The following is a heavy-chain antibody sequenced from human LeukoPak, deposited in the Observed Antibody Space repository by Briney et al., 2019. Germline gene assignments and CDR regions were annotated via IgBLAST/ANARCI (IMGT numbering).Heavy chain of an antibody. Sequence: PSETLSLTCTVSGDSIRSYYWSWIRQPPGKGLEWIGYIYYSGSTNYNPSLKSRVTISLDTSKNHFSLKLSSVTAADTAVYYCASGVVVPAAFMDVWGKGTTVTVSS. D-gene: IGHD2-2*01. CDR2: IYYSGST. CDR3: ASGVVVPAAFMDV. CDR1: GDSIRSYY. V-gene: IGHV4-59*01. J-gene: IGHJ6*03.